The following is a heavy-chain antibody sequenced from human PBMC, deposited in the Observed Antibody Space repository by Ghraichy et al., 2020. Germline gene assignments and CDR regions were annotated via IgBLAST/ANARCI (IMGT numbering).Heavy chain of an antibody. CDR3: ARDGVLSFWGVTSYGFDP. J-gene: IGHJ5*02. D-gene: IGHD3-16*01. CDR1: GGSISSYY. V-gene: IGHV4-4*07. Sequence: SETLSLTCTVSGGSISSYYWSWIRQPAGKRLEWIGRIYTSGSTNYNPSLKSRVTMSVDTSKNQFSLKLSSVTAADTAVYYCARDGVLSFWGVTSYGFDPWGQGTLVTVSS. CDR2: IYTSGST.